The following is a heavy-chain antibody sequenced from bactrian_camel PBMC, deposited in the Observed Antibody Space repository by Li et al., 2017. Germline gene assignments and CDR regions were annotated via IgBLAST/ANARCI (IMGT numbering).Heavy chain of an antibody. CDR1: ETRYC. D-gene: IGHD3*01. Sequence: HVQLVESGGGSVQPGQSLRLTCTFSETRYCMGWFRQPPGKDREGVAVMDSLGRTYYGDSVKGRFTISRDNAKDTLYLQMNSLKIEDTAVYYCALGSSRQATMTARGKGTQVTVS. J-gene: IGHJ4*01. V-gene: IGHV3S53*01. CDR2: MDSLGRT.